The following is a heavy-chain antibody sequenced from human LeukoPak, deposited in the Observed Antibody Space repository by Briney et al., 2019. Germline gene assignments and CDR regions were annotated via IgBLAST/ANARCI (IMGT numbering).Heavy chain of an antibody. CDR1: GGPINGNDYY. CDR2: IYYSGST. V-gene: IGHV4-39*01. CDR3: ARTNYYFYYMDV. J-gene: IGHJ6*03. D-gene: IGHD2-8*01. Sequence: SETLSLTCTVSGGPINGNDYYWGWIRQPPGKGLEWIGSIYYSGSTYYNPSLKSRVTISVDTSKNQFFLRLSSVTAADTAMYYCARTNYYFYYMDVWGRGTTVTVSS.